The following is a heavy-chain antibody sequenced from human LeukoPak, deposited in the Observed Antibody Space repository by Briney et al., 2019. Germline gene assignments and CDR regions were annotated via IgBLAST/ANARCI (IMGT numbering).Heavy chain of an antibody. CDR2: ISSSSSYI. CDR3: ARASTWTDAFDI. D-gene: IGHD3/OR15-3a*01. Sequence: PGGSLRLSCAASGFTFSSYAMSWVRQAPGKGLEWVSSISSSSSYIYYADSVKGRFTISRDNAKNSLYLQMNSLRAEDTAVYYCARASTWTDAFDIWGQGTMVTVSS. V-gene: IGHV3-21*01. J-gene: IGHJ3*02. CDR1: GFTFSSYA.